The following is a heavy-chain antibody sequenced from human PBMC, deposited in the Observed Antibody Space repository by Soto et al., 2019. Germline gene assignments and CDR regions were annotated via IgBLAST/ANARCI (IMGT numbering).Heavy chain of an antibody. V-gene: IGHV1-18*01. Sequence: QVQLVQSGAEVKKPGASVKVSCKASGYTFTSYGISWVRQAPGQGLEWMGWISAYNGNTNYAQKLQGRVTMTTDTATSTAYRELRSLRSDDTAVYYCAGDKGAYYYDSSGSPDDYWGQGTLVTVSS. D-gene: IGHD3-22*01. J-gene: IGHJ4*02. CDR1: GYTFTSYG. CDR2: ISAYNGNT. CDR3: AGDKGAYYYDSSGSPDDY.